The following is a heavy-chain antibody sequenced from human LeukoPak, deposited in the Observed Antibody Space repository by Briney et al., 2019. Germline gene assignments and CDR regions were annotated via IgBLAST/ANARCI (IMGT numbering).Heavy chain of an antibody. J-gene: IGHJ5*02. CDR2: TYHTGNP. Sequence: SETLSLTCAVSGGSITSSNWWTWVRQLPGRGLEWIGETYHTGNPNYNPSLKSRVTISVDKSKNQFSLNLTSVTAADTAVYYCAKGVLVVPLNWIDPWGQGTLVTVSS. V-gene: IGHV4/OR15-8*02. D-gene: IGHD2-8*02. CDR1: GGSITSSNW. CDR3: AKGVLVVPLNWIDP.